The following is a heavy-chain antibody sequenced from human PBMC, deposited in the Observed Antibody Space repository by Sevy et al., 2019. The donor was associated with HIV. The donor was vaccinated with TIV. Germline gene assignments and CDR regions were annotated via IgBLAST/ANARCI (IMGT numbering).Heavy chain of an antibody. Sequence: GGYLRLSCAASGFTFSDYYMSWIRQAPGKGLEWLSYISGSATFIHYADSLQGRFTISRDNAKNSLYLQMNSLRAEDTAVYYCARGQYFGELGNWFDPWGQGTLVTVSS. CDR1: GFTFSDYY. CDR3: ARGQYFGELGNWFDP. J-gene: IGHJ5*02. CDR2: ISGSATFI. V-gene: IGHV3-11*01. D-gene: IGHD3-10*01.